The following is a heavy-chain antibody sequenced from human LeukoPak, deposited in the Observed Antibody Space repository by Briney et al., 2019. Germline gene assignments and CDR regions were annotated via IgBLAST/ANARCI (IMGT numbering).Heavy chain of an antibody. Sequence: GSLRLSCAASRFTFSSYDMNWVRQPPGKGLEWIGYIYYTGNTNYNPSLKSRVTISADTSKNQFSLKLNSVTAADTAVYYCARFRSGSDSYRYYYYMDVWGKGTTVTVSS. CDR2: IYYTGNT. CDR1: RFTFSSYD. J-gene: IGHJ6*03. D-gene: IGHD1-26*01. V-gene: IGHV4-59*01. CDR3: ARFRSGSDSYRYYYYMDV.